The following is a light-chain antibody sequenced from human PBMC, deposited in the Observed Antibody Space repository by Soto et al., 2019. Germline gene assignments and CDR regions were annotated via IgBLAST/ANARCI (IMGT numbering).Light chain of an antibody. CDR3: QQRTNWPLT. CDR2: DVS. CDR1: QSFSNS. V-gene: IGKV3-11*01. Sequence: EIVLTQYPATLSLSPGERATLSCWASQSFSNSLAWYQQRPGQSPRLLIYDVSTRAPGIPARFGGSGSGTDFTLTISSLENEDFDVYYCQQRTNWPLTFGGGTKVDIX. J-gene: IGKJ4*01.